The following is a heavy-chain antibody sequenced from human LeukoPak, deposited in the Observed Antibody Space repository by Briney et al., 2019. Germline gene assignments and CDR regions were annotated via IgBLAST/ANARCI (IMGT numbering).Heavy chain of an antibody. D-gene: IGHD3-22*01. CDR2: ISSSSSYI. J-gene: IGHJ4*02. Sequence: GGSLRLSCAASGFTFSSYSMNWVRQAPAKGLEWVSSISSSSSYIYYADSVKGRFTISRDNAKNSLYLQMNSLRAEDTAMYYCAKEDYFDRHFDYWGQGTLVTVSS. CDR1: GFTFSSYS. V-gene: IGHV3-21*01. CDR3: AKEDYFDRHFDY.